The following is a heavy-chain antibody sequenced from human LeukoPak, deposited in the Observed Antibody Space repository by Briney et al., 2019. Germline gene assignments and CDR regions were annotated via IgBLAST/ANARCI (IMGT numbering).Heavy chain of an antibody. CDR2: IFYNGNT. V-gene: IGHV4-39*01. CDR1: GGSILDSTYY. Sequence: SETLSLTCTVSGGSILDSTYYWAWIRQPPGKGLEWIATIFYNGNTHYNPSLKSRVTMSVDTVKNQFSLNLNSVTAADTAVYYCARQSSGYYYGWFDPWGQGTLVTVSS. D-gene: IGHD3-22*01. J-gene: IGHJ5*02. CDR3: ARQSSGYYYGWFDP.